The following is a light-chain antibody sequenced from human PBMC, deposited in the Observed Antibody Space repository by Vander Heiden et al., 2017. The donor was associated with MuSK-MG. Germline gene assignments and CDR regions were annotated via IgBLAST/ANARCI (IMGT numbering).Light chain of an antibody. J-gene: IGKJ3*01. Sequence: EIVLTQSPGTLSLSPGDRVALSCRASQSVRGSYLAWYQQKPGQAPRLLIYGASSRATGIPDRFSGTGSGTDFTLTITRLESEDFAVYYCQQYDTSPFTFGPGTKVDIK. CDR2: GAS. V-gene: IGKV3-20*01. CDR1: QSVRGSY. CDR3: QQYDTSPFT.